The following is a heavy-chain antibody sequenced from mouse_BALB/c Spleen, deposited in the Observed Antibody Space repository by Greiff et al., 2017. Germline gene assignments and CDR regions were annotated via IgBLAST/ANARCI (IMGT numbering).Heavy chain of an antibody. Sequence: QVQLKESGAELVRPGTSVKVSCKASGYAFTNYLIEWVKQRPGQGLEWIGVINPGSGGTNYNEKFKGKATLTADKSSSTAYMQLSSLTSDDSAVYFCARWGYDYDVVAYWGQGTLVTVSA. CDR3: ARWGYDYDVVAY. CDR1: GYAFTNYL. CDR2: INPGSGGT. V-gene: IGHV1-54*01. J-gene: IGHJ3*01. D-gene: IGHD2-4*01.